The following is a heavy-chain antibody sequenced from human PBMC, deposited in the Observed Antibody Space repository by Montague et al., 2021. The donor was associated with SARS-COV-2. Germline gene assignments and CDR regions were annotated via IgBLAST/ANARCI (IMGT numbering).Heavy chain of an antibody. D-gene: IGHD3-10*01. V-gene: IGHV4-34*01. CDR3: AGLGDGVVPSPILGVGPYYSYYYMDV. CDR2: IHHGGST. J-gene: IGHJ6*03. CDR1: GGSFSTYS. Sequence: SETLSLTCAVHGGSFSTYSWNWIRQPPGKGLEWIGEIHHGGSTNYNPSLKSRVTISADTSKNQFSLKLTSVAAADTAVYYCAGLGDGVVPSPILGVGPYYSYYYMDVWGKGTTVTVS.